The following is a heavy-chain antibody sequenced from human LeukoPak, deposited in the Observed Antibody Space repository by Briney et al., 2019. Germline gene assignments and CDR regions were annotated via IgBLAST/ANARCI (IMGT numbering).Heavy chain of an antibody. CDR1: GGSISSGDYY. Sequence: SQTLSLTCTVSGGSISSGDYYWSWIRQPPGKGLEWIGYIYYSGSTNYNPSLKSRVTISVDTSKNQFSLKLSSVTAADTAVYYCARVGATYDAFDIWGQGTMVTVSS. V-gene: IGHV4-30-4*01. CDR2: IYYSGST. CDR3: ARVGATYDAFDI. J-gene: IGHJ3*02. D-gene: IGHD1-26*01.